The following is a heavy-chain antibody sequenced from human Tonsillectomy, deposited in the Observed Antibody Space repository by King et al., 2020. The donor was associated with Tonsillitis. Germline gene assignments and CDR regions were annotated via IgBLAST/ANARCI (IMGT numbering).Heavy chain of an antibody. J-gene: IGHJ4*02. CDR1: GYSISSGYY. CDR2: LYQSDST. Sequence: VQLQESGPGLVKPSETLSLTCTVSGYSISSGYYWGWIRQPPGKGLEWIGSLYQSDSTSYNPSLKSRVTISLDTSKNQFSLKLSSVTAADTAVYYCARVRVSHYGWADYWGQGSLVTVSS. V-gene: IGHV4-38-2*02. CDR3: ARVRVSHYGWADY. D-gene: IGHD4-17*01.